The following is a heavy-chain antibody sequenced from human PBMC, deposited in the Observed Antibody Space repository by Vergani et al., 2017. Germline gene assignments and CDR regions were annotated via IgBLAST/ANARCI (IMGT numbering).Heavy chain of an antibody. CDR1: GYSISSGYY. CDR3: ARHTSSYYYDSSGYYIGEYFQH. J-gene: IGHJ1*01. CDR2: IYHSGST. V-gene: IGHV4-38-2*01. D-gene: IGHD3-22*01. Sequence: QVQLPESGPGLVKPSETLSLTCAVSGYSISSGYYWGWIRQPPGKGLEWIGSIYHSGSTYYNPSLKSLVPLSVDTSKNRFSLKLSSVTAADTAVYYCARHTSSYYYDSSGYYIGEYFQHWGQGTLVTVSS.